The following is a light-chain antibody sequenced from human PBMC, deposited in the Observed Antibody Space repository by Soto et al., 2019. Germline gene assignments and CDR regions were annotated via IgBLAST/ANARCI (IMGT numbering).Light chain of an antibody. Sequence: QSALTQPASESGSPGQSISISCTGSSSDVGAYNYVAWYQQKPGKAPKLLIYEVDNRPSGISHRFSGSKSGNTASLTISGLQTEDEADYYCSSYTVINTAVFGGGTKLTVL. CDR1: SSDVGAYNY. CDR3: SSYTVINTAV. V-gene: IGLV2-14*01. CDR2: EVD. J-gene: IGLJ3*02.